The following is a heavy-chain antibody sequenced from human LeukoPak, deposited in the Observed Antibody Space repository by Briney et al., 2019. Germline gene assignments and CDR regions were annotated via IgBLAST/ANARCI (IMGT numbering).Heavy chain of an antibody. CDR2: ISAYNGNT. CDR1: GYTFTSYY. J-gene: IGHJ4*02. V-gene: IGHV1-18*04. D-gene: IGHD3-22*01. CDR3: ARDGYYYDSSGYYYVGTDY. Sequence: ASVKVSCKASGYTFTSYYMHWVRQAPGQGLEWMGWISAYNGNTNYAQQLQGRVTMTTDTSTSTAYMELRGLRSDDTAVYYCARDGYYYDSSGYYYVGTDYWGQGTLVTVSS.